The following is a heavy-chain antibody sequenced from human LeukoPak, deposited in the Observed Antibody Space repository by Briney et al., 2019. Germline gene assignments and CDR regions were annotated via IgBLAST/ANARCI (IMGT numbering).Heavy chain of an antibody. V-gene: IGHV1-18*01. CDR3: ARVVRGDNNWFDP. J-gene: IGHJ5*02. CDR2: ISAYNGNT. D-gene: IGHD3-10*01. CDR1: GYTFTTYG. Sequence: ASVKVSCKASGYTFTTYGITWVRQAPGQGLEWMGWISAYNGNTNYAQKLQGRVSMTTDTSTSTAYVEVRSLRSDDTAVYYCARVVRGDNNWFDPWGQGTLVTVSS.